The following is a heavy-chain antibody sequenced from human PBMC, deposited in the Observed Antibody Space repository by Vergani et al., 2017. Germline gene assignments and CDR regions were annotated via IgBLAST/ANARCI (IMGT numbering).Heavy chain of an antibody. CDR1: GGSISSGGYY. CDR2: IYHSGST. CDR3: ARVHESIEYSSSSGDYYYYYMDV. J-gene: IGHJ6*03. Sequence: QVQLQESGPGLVKPSQTLSLTCTVSGGSISSGGYYWSWIRQHPGKGLEWIGSIYHSGSTYYNPSLKSRVTISVDTSKNQFSLKLSSVTAADTAVYYCARVHESIEYSSSSGDYYYYYMDVWGKGTTVTVSS. V-gene: IGHV4-39*07. D-gene: IGHD6-6*01.